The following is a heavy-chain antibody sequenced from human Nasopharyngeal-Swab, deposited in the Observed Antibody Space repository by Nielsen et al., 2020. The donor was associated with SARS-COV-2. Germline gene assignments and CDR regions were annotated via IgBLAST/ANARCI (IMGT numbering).Heavy chain of an antibody. D-gene: IGHD1-26*01. J-gene: IGHJ6*02. CDR1: GYNFASYW. V-gene: IGHV5-51*01. CDR3: ARSGTYYGMDV. Sequence: GESLKISCKASGYNFASYWIGWVRQMPGRVLEWMGTIYPGDSDTRYSPSFQGQVTISVDKSINTAFLHSSSLKASDIATYYCARSGTYYGMDVWGQGTTVIVSS. CDR2: IYPGDSDT.